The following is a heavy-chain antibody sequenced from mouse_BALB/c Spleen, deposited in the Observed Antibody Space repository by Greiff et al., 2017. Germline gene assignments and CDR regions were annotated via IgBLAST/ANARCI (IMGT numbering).Heavy chain of an antibody. Sequence: EVQLVESGGGLVKPGGSLKLSCAASGFTFSSYAMSWVRQTPEKRLEWVATISSGGSYTYYPDSVKGRFTISRDNAKNTLYLQMSSLRSEDTAMYYCARRHYGYGYWGQGTLVTVSA. CDR3: ARRHYGYGY. V-gene: IGHV5-9-3*01. CDR1: GFTFSSYA. D-gene: IGHD1-2*01. CDR2: ISSGGSYT. J-gene: IGHJ3*01.